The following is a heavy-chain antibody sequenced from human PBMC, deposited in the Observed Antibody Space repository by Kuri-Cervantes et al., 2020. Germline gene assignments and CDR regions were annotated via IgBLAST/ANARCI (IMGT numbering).Heavy chain of an antibody. CDR3: AKTTENYYMDV. J-gene: IGHJ6*03. V-gene: IGHV4-59*12. CDR1: GGSISSYY. Sequence: SETLSLTCTVSGGSISSYYWSWIRQPPGKGLEWIGCIYYSGSTNYNPSLKSRVTISVDTSKNQFSLQLNSVTPEDTAVYFCAKTTENYYMDVWGKGTTVTVSS. CDR2: IYYSGST. D-gene: IGHD4-17*01.